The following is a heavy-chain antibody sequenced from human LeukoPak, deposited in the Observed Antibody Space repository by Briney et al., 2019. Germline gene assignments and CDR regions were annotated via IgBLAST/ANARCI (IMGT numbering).Heavy chain of an antibody. CDR1: GFTFSSYR. D-gene: IGHD3-10*01. Sequence: GGSLRLSSAASGFTFSSYRMNSVRQAPGEGLEWVSSISSISSYIYYADSVKGRFTISRANAKNSLYLQMTSLRAEDTAVYYCATLSGPSPTGLDYWGQGTLVTVSS. CDR2: ISSISSYI. J-gene: IGHJ4*02. V-gene: IGHV3-21*01. CDR3: ATLSGPSPTGLDY.